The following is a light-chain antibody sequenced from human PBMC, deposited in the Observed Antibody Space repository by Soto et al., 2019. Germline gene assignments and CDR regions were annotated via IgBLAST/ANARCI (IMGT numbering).Light chain of an antibody. CDR1: QSISNW. CDR2: DAS. Sequence: DIQMTQSPSTLSASVGDRVIITCRASQSISNWLAWYQQKPGKVPNLLIYDASNLESGVPSRFSGSGSGTEFTLTISSLQPDDFATYYCQQYNSYPWTFGQGTKVDIK. V-gene: IGKV1-5*01. CDR3: QQYNSYPWT. J-gene: IGKJ1*01.